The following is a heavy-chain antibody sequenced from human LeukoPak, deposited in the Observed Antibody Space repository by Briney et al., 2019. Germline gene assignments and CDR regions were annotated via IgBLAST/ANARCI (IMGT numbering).Heavy chain of an antibody. CDR1: GFTLSTYA. Sequence: GGSLRLSCAVSGFTLSTYAMSWIRQAPGKGLEWVSCIIPSGDSTYYADSVKGRFTISRDNSKNTLYLQMNSLRAEDTAVYYCAKLYYYDSSGLDYWGQGTLVTVSS. CDR2: IIPSGDST. J-gene: IGHJ4*02. D-gene: IGHD3-22*01. CDR3: AKLYYYDSSGLDY. V-gene: IGHV3-23*01.